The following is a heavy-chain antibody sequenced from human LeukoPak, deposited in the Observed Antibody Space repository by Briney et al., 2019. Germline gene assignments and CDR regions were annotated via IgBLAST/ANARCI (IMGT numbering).Heavy chain of an antibody. V-gene: IGHV3-30*01. CDR2: ISYDGSNK. Sequence: GRSLRLSCAASGFTFSSHAMHWVRQAPGKGLEWVAIISYDGSNKYYADSVKGRFTISRDNSKNTLFLQMNSLRAEDTAVYYCARGGSGSYYYYINYMDVWGKGATGTVSS. D-gene: IGHD3-10*01. CDR3: ARGGSGSYYYYINYMDV. CDR1: GFTFSSHA. J-gene: IGHJ6*03.